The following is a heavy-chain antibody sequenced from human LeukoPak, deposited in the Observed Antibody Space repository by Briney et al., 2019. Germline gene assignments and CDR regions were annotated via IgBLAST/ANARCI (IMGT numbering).Heavy chain of an antibody. Sequence: PGGSLRLSCAASGFTFTSYYMHWVRQAPGQGLEWMGIINPSGGSTSYAQKFQGRVTMTRDTSTSTVYMELSSLRSEDTAVYYCARDPHSSSWYDYWGQGTLVTVSS. D-gene: IGHD6-13*01. J-gene: IGHJ4*02. CDR1: GFTFTSYY. CDR3: ARDPHSSSWYDY. CDR2: INPSGGST. V-gene: IGHV1-46*01.